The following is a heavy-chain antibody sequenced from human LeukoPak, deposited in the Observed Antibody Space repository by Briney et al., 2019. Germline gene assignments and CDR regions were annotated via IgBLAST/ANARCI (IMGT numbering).Heavy chain of an antibody. Sequence: PSETLSLTCTVSGGSISSSSYYWGWIRQPPGKGLEWIGYIYYSGSTNYNPSLKSRVTISVDTSKNQFSLKLSSVTAADTAVYYCARAHSNPFDYWGQGTLVTVSS. J-gene: IGHJ4*02. D-gene: IGHD6-13*01. CDR2: IYYSGST. CDR3: ARAHSNPFDY. V-gene: IGHV4-61*05. CDR1: GGSISSSSYY.